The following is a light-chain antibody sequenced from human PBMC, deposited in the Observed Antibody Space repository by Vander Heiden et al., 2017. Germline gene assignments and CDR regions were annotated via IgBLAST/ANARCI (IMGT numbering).Light chain of an antibody. V-gene: IGKV3-20*01. J-gene: IGKJ3*01. CDR1: QSISGTY. CDR3: QQYGYSSRA. CDR2: GAS. Sequence: EIVLTQSPAIVSLSPGEGATLSCRTSQSISGTYIAWYQQRPGQAPRLLIYGASSRATGIPDRFRGSGSGTDYSLTFSRLEPEDFAVYYCQQYGYSSRAFGPGTRVDV.